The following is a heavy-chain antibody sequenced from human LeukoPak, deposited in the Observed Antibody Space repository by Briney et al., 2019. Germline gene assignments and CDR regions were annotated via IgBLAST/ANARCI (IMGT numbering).Heavy chain of an antibody. J-gene: IGHJ4*02. Sequence: SETLSLTCTISGGSISDYYWSWIRQPPGKGLEWIGEINHSGSTNYNPSLKSRVTISVDTSKNQFSLKLSSVTAADTAVYYCARGRIDYYGSGSYLSPIDYWGQGTLVTVSS. V-gene: IGHV4-34*01. CDR3: ARGRIDYYGSGSYLSPIDY. CDR1: GGSISDYY. D-gene: IGHD3-10*01. CDR2: INHSGST.